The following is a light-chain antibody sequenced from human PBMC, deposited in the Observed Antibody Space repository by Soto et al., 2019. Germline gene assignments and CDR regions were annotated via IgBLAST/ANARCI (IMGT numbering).Light chain of an antibody. Sequence: DRVMTQSPATLSVSPGDRATLSCRASQTISSNLAWYQQKPGQAPRLLIHSASTRATGIPARFSGSGSGTELTITISSLQSEDCEVYDCQQYHNWPWTFGQGTKVDIK. J-gene: IGKJ1*01. CDR3: QQYHNWPWT. V-gene: IGKV3-15*01. CDR2: SAS. CDR1: QTISSN.